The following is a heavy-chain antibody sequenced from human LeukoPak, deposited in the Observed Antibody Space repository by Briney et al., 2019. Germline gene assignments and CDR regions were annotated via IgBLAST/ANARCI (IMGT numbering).Heavy chain of an antibody. D-gene: IGHD6-19*01. V-gene: IGHV3-7*01. J-gene: IGHJ3*01. CDR1: GFTFNDYW. CDR3: ARPGSDWFGPGAFDL. Sequence: GGSLTLSCAASGFTFNDYWMTWVRQAPGNGLEWVANIKQDGSAKYYVDSVKGRFIISRDNAKSLLILQLSSLRVDDTALYYCARPGSDWFGPGAFDLWGQGTMVTVSS. CDR2: IKQDGSAK.